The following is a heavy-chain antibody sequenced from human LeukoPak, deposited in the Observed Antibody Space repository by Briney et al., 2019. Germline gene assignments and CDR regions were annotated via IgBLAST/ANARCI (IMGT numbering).Heavy chain of an antibody. CDR2: IKSKTDGGTT. Sequence: GGSLRLSCAASGFTFSNAWMSWVREAPGKGLEWVCRIKSKTDGGTTAYAAPVKGRFTLSRDDSQNPRYLQKNSLNAEDTAVYYCTTDRLSGYDFAHSVVWGQGTLVSVSS. D-gene: IGHD5-12*01. CDR1: GFTFSNAW. J-gene: IGHJ4*02. CDR3: TTDRLSGYDFAHSVV. V-gene: IGHV3-15*01.